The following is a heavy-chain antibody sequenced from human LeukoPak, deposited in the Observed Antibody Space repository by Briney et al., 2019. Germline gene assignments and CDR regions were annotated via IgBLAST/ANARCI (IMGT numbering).Heavy chain of an antibody. D-gene: IGHD3-9*01. V-gene: IGHV2-5*02. Sequence: SGPTLVNHTQTLTLTCTWSECTLRSTGVGLDWIRQPPGKALESLALIYWDDDKRYSPSLKSRLTITKDTSKNQVVLTMTNMDPVDTATYFCAHSARKLYDIADYWGLRTLVIVSS. CDR2: IYWDDDK. J-gene: IGHJ4*02. CDR1: ECTLRSTGVG. CDR3: AHSARKLYDIADY.